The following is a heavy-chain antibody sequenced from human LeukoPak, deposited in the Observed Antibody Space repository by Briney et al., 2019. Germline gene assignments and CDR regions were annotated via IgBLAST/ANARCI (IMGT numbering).Heavy chain of an antibody. Sequence: GGSLRLSCAASGFTFSSYGMHWVRQAPGKGLEWVAFIQYDGSNKYYADSVKGRFTISRDNAKNSLYLQMNSLRAEDTAVYYCARVSSSYDSSGYQDYWGQGTLVTVSS. D-gene: IGHD3-22*01. V-gene: IGHV3-30*02. J-gene: IGHJ4*02. CDR1: GFTFSSYG. CDR3: ARVSSSYDSSGYQDY. CDR2: IQYDGSNK.